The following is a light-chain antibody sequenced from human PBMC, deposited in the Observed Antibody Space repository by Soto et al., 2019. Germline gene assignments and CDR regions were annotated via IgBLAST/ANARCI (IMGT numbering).Light chain of an antibody. V-gene: IGLV2-14*01. J-gene: IGLJ1*01. CDR2: DVT. Sequence: QSVLTQPASVSGSPGQSITISCTGTGSDVGGYNFVSWYQQHPGKAPKLMIYDVTNRPSGVSNRFSGSKSGNTASLTISGLQAEDEADYYCSSYTISNTLYVFGSGTKLTVL. CDR1: GSDVGGYNF. CDR3: SSYTISNTLYV.